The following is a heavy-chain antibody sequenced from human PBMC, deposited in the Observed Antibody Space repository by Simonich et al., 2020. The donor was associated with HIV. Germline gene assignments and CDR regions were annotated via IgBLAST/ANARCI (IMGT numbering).Heavy chain of an antibody. Sequence: QVQLQQWGAGLLKPSETLSLTCAVYGGSFSGYYWSWIRQPPGKGLEWIGEINHRESTNYNPSLKSRVTISVDTSKNQFSLKLSSVTAADTAVYYCARGFYQRLYYFDYWGQGTLVTVSS. D-gene: IGHD2-2*01. CDR1: GGSFSGYY. V-gene: IGHV4-34*01. J-gene: IGHJ4*02. CDR2: INHREST. CDR3: ARGFYQRLYYFDY.